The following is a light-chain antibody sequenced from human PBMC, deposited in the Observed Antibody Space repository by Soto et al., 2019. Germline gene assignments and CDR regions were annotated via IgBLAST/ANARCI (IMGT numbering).Light chain of an antibody. Sequence: EILMTRSPATLCVAPWPRATLSGRSSQSVSSNLACYQKAPGQAPRLLIYGASTRATGIPARLSGSGSGKEFTLTISSLQSEDFAVYYCQKYNTWPSFGQGTRLEIK. CDR1: QSVSSN. J-gene: IGKJ5*01. CDR2: GAS. CDR3: QKYNTWPS. V-gene: IGKV3-15*01.